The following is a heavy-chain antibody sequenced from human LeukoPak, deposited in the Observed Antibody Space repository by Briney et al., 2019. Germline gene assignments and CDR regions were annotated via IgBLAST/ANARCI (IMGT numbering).Heavy chain of an antibody. CDR3: ARGGQVVATIIYYYYYMGV. CDR2: MSPNSGNI. Sequence: ASVKVSCKASGYTFTSYDINWVRQATGQGLEWMGWMSPNSGNIGYAQKFQGRVTMTRNTSISTAYMELSSLRSEDTAVYYCARGGQVVATIIYYYYYMGVWGKGTTVTVSS. J-gene: IGHJ6*03. D-gene: IGHD5-12*01. CDR1: GYTFTSYD. V-gene: IGHV1-8*01.